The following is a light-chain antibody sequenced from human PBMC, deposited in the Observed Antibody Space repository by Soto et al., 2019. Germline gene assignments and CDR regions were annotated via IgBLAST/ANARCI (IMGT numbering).Light chain of an antibody. CDR2: DVS. V-gene: IGLV2-14*03. CDR1: SSDVGGYDY. CDR3: SSYTSSTTVL. Sequence: QSALTQPASVSASPGQSIAISCTGTSSDVGGYDYVSWYQQHPGKAPKLMIYDVSERPSGVSDRFSGSKSGNTASLTISGLHAGDEAHYYCSSYTSSTTVLFGGGTKVTVL. J-gene: IGLJ2*01.